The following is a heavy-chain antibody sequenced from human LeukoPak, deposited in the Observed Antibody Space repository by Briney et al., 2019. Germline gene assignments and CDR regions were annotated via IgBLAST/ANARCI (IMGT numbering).Heavy chain of an antibody. D-gene: IGHD2-2*01. CDR1: GFTFSSYG. J-gene: IGHJ5*02. Sequence: GSLRLSCAASGFTFSSYGMHWVRQAPGKGLEWVAFIRYDGSNKYYADSVKGRFTISRDNSKNTLYLQMNSLRAEDTAVYYCAKVEGCSSTSCYGNWFDPWGQGTLVTVSS. V-gene: IGHV3-30*02. CDR3: AKVEGCSSTSCYGNWFDP. CDR2: IRYDGSNK.